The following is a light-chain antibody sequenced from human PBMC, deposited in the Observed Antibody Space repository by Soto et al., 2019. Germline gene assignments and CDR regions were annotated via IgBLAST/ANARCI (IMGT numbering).Light chain of an antibody. V-gene: IGKV1D-12*01. Sequence: IQMTQSPSSVSASVGDRVTITCQASRDISTWVAWYQQKPEKAPKLLIYSASALKRGVPSRFSASGSATDFALTVSSLQPEDFATYYCQQADTFPWTFGQGTKVEIK. CDR3: QQADTFPWT. CDR2: SAS. J-gene: IGKJ1*01. CDR1: RDISTW.